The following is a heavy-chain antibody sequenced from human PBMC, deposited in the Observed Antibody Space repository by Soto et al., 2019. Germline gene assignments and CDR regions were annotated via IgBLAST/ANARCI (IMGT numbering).Heavy chain of an antibody. CDR2: INTSGGHT. D-gene: IGHD2-21*02. V-gene: IGHV1-46*01. J-gene: IGHJ4*01. CDR1: GNTCTNYY. CDR3: ARGGHVAVVTAAFDY. Sequence: VKVSWKASGNTCTNYYIHWGRQAPGQGHERMGTINTSGGHTTYAQKFLGRVTMNREKSTSTLYMEMTSLRSEETAVYNCARGGHVAVVTAAFDYWG.